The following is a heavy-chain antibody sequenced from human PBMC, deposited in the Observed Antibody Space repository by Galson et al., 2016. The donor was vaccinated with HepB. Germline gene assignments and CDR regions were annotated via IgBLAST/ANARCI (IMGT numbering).Heavy chain of an antibody. Sequence: ETLSLTCTVSGGSISSTSNHYWGWIRQSPGKGLEWIGSISYSGSTHYSPSLKSQVTISGDTSKNQFYLKLNSMSAADTAVYYCARALEYRDAGSPYNWFEPWGQGTLVTVSP. D-gene: IGHD6-6*01. J-gene: IGHJ5*02. CDR3: ARALEYRDAGSPYNWFEP. V-gene: IGHV4-39*01. CDR2: ISYSGST. CDR1: GGSISSTSNHY.